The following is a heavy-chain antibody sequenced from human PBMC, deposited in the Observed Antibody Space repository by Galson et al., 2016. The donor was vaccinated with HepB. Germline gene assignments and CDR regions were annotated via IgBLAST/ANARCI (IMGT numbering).Heavy chain of an antibody. CDR3: ARATVAYSNSAFDY. Sequence: SVKVSCKASGYTFATYYLHWVRQAPGQGLEWMGIINPNEGRTSYAQKFQGRVTMTWDTSTTTVYMELNSLRSEDTAVYFCARATVAYSNSAFDYWGQGTLVTVSS. D-gene: IGHD6-6*01. J-gene: IGHJ4*02. CDR1: GYTFATYY. CDR2: INPNEGRT. V-gene: IGHV1-46*01.